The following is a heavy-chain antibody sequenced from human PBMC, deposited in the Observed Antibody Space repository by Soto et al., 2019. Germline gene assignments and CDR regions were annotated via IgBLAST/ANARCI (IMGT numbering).Heavy chain of an antibody. V-gene: IGHV3-30-3*01. CDR2: ISYDGSNK. J-gene: IGHJ6*02. D-gene: IGHD5-18*01. CDR1: GFTFSSYA. Sequence: GGSLRLSCAASGFTFSSYAMHWVRQAPGKGLEWVAVISYDGSNKYYADSVKGRFTISRDNSKNTLYLQMNSLRAEDTAVYYCERDLERYSYGYSIYYYYGMDVWGQGTTVTVSS. CDR3: ERDLERYSYGYSIYYYYGMDV.